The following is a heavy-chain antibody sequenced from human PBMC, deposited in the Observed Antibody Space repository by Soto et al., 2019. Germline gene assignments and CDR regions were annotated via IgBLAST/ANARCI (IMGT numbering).Heavy chain of an antibody. V-gene: IGHV1-18*01. D-gene: IGHD2-2*02. CDR3: ARVAQPLLYPGYFDY. J-gene: IGHJ4*02. Sequence: QVQLVQSGAEVKKPGASVKVSCKASGYTFTSYGISWVRQAPGQGLEWMGWISAYNGNTNYAQKLQGRVTMTTDISTSTAYMELRSLRSDDTAVYYCARVAQPLLYPGYFDYWGQGTLVTVSS. CDR2: ISAYNGNT. CDR1: GYTFTSYG.